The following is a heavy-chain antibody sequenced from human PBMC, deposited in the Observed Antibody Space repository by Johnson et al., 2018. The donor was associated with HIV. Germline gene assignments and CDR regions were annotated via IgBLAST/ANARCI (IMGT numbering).Heavy chain of an antibody. CDR1: GFTVSSNY. Sequence: VQLMESGGGLVKPGGSLRLSCAASGFTVSSNYMSWVRQAPGKGLEWVSVIYSGGSTYYADSVKGRFTISRDNSKNTLYLQMNSLRAEDTAIYYCANSPLSPSGSYPHAPDASVWDIWGQGTMVAVSS. J-gene: IGHJ3*02. CDR3: ANSPLSPSGSYPHAPDASVWDI. D-gene: IGHD1-26*01. V-gene: IGHV3-53*01. CDR2: IYSGGST.